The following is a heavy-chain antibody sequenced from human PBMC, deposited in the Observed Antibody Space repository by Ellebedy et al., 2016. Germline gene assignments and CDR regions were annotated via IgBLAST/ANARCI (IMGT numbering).Heavy chain of an antibody. Sequence: GESLKLSXTASGFNFNTFFMSWVRQAPGKGLEWVSTISAGSDTTRLADSVKGRFTISRDSSKNSVYLRMNNLRVEDTAVYYCRQGHYADLWGQGTLVTVSS. CDR1: GFNFNTFF. CDR2: ISAGSDTT. D-gene: IGHD4-17*01. V-gene: IGHV3-23*01. J-gene: IGHJ4*02. CDR3: RQGHYADL.